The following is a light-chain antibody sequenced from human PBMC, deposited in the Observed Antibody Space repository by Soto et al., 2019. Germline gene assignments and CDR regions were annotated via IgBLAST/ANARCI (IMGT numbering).Light chain of an antibody. V-gene: IGKV3-20*01. CDR1: QSVSSNY. CDR2: GAS. Sequence: EIVLTQSPGTLSLSPGERATLSCRASQSVSSNYLAWYRQKPGQAPRLLIYGASSRATGIPDTFSGSGSGRDFTLTISRLEPEDFAVYYCQQYGSSPWTFGQGTKVEIK. J-gene: IGKJ1*01. CDR3: QQYGSSPWT.